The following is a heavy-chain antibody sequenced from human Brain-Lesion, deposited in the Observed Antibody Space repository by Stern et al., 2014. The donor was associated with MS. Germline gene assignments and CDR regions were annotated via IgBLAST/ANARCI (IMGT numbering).Heavy chain of an antibody. J-gene: IGHJ4*02. V-gene: IGHV3-30*18. CDR2: ISYDGSDT. CDR1: GFTFSSYV. Sequence: VQLVDTGRGVVQPGWSLKLTCTVSGFTFSSYVMQLVRQAPGKGLECVSVISYDGSDTYYAESVKGRFTISRDNSKNTLYLEMRSLRPEDTAVYYCVKRGITEVRGVRLGDYWGPGTLVIVSS. CDR3: VKRGITEVRGVRLGDY. D-gene: IGHD3-10*01.